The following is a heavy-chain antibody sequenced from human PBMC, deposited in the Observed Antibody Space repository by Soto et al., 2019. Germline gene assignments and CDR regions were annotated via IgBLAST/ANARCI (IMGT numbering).Heavy chain of an antibody. CDR3: ARAAVPGYYDSSGYPP. D-gene: IGHD3-22*01. CDR2: IYYSGSP. J-gene: IGHJ5*02. V-gene: IGHV4-31*03. Sequence: QVQLQESGPGLVKPSQTLSLTCTVSGGSISSGGYYWSWIRQHPGKGLEWIGYIYYSGSPYYNPSLRSRVTRSVDSSKHQCALKLSSVTAADTAVYYCARAAVPGYYDSSGYPPWGQGTLVTVSS. CDR1: GGSISSGGYY.